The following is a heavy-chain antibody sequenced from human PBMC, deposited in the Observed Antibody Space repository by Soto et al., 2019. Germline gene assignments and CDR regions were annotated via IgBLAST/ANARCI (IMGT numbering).Heavy chain of an antibody. CDR1: GGSFSGYY. J-gene: IGHJ4*02. Sequence: SETLSLTCAVYGGSFSGYYWSWIRQPPGKGLEWIGEINHSGSTNYNPSLKSRVTISVDTSKNQFSLKLSSVTAADTAVYYCARGFRESVAPLRGIAARPLYYFDYWGQGTLVTVSS. V-gene: IGHV4-34*01. CDR3: ARGFRESVAPLRGIAARPLYYFDY. D-gene: IGHD6-6*01. CDR2: INHSGST.